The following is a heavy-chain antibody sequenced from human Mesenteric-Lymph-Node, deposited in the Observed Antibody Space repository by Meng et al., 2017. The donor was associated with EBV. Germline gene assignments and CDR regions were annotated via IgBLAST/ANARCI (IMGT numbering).Heavy chain of an antibody. V-gene: IGHV4-34*02. D-gene: IGHD3-16*01. CDR3: ATLGSFASSIDP. J-gene: IGHJ5*02. CDR1: GASFSDYY. Sequence: QVKLQQWGEGLLKPSETLSLTCAVYGASFSDYYWTWIRQPPGKGLEWIGEVNHGGATIYNPSLESRVTISIDTSKNQFSLKVTSVTAADTAVYFCATLGSFASSIDPWGQGTLVTVSS. CDR2: VNHGGAT.